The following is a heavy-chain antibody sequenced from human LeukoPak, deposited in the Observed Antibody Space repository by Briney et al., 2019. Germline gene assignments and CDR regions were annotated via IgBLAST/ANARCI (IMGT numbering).Heavy chain of an antibody. Sequence: PGGSLRLSCAASGFTYSSYAMSWIRQAPGKGLEWVSAISGSGGSTYYADSVKGRFTISRDNSKNTLYLQMNSLRAEDTAVYYCAKDLYSSSSGWFDPWGRGALVTVSS. CDR2: ISGSGGST. V-gene: IGHV3-23*01. D-gene: IGHD6-6*01. CDR1: GFTYSSYA. CDR3: AKDLYSSSSGWFDP. J-gene: IGHJ5*02.